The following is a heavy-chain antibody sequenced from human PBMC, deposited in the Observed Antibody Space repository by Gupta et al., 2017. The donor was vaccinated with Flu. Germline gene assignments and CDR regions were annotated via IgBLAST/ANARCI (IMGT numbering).Heavy chain of an antibody. D-gene: IGHD3-10*01. CDR3: VGGREVPNSHYFMDV. V-gene: IGHV4-34*01. CDR2: INHSGSI. J-gene: IGHJ6*03. Sequence: WNWIRQSPGQGLEWIGEINHSGSITYTPSLKSRVSMSVDTSKRQVSLKITSMTAADTAMYFCVGGREVPNSHYFMDVWGRGTTVTVSS.